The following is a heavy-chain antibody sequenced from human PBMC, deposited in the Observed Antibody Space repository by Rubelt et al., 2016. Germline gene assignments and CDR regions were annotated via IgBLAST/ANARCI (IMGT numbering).Heavy chain of an antibody. J-gene: IGHJ5*02. CDR2: IIPLFGTA. CDR1: GGTFSSYA. CDR3: ATGGDFGVVIPNWFDP. V-gene: IGHV1-69*01. D-gene: IGHD3-3*01. Sequence: QVQLVQSGAEVKKPGSSVTVSCKASGGTFSSYAISWVRQAPGQGLEWMGGIIPLFGTANYAQKFQGRVTITADESTSTAYMELSSVRSEDTAVYYCATGGDFGVVIPNWFDPWGQGTLVTVSS.